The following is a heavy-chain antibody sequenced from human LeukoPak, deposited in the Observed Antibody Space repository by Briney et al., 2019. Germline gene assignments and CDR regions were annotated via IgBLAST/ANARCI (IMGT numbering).Heavy chain of an antibody. CDR3: ARVRWLHPFDY. J-gene: IGHJ4*02. Sequence: SETLSLTCTVSGGSISSYYWTWMRQAAGKGLEWIGRIYSSGTTNYNPSLQSRVTMSVDTSKNQFSLKLSSVTAADTAVYYCARVRWLHPFDYWGQGTLVTVSS. V-gene: IGHV4-4*07. CDR2: IYSSGTT. D-gene: IGHD5-24*01. CDR1: GGSISSYY.